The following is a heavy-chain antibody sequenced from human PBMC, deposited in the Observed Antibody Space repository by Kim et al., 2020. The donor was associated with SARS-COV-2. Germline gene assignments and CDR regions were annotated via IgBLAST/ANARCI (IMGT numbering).Heavy chain of an antibody. V-gene: IGHV1-69*13. Sequence: SVKVSCKASGGTFSSYAISWVRQAPGQGLEWMGGIIPIFGTANYAQKFQGRVTITADESTSTAYMELSSLRSEDTAVYYCARERTAAAGRGGGYYYYYYGMDVWGQGTTVTVSS. D-gene: IGHD6-13*01. CDR1: GGTFSSYA. J-gene: IGHJ6*02. CDR3: ARERTAAAGRGGGYYYYYYGMDV. CDR2: IIPIFGTA.